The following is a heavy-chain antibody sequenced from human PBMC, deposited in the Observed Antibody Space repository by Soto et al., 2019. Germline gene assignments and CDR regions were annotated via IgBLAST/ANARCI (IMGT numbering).Heavy chain of an antibody. Sequence: PXQTGSVAWAISGDGVSSNSATCNWIRHSPSRGLEWLGRTYYRSKYYNEYAASVRSRITVNADSSKNQFSLHLNSVSPEDTAVYYCERAIPPTSGWYYFDSWGQGSLVTVSS. CDR1: GDGVSSNSAT. D-gene: IGHD6-19*01. V-gene: IGHV6-1*01. CDR3: ERAIPPTSGWYYFDS. CDR2: TYYRSKYYN. J-gene: IGHJ4*02.